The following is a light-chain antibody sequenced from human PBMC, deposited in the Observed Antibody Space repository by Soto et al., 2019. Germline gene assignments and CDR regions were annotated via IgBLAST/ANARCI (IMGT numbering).Light chain of an antibody. V-gene: IGLV2-8*01. Sequence: PPPSASWFPGQSVAISCTGTSSDVGYYDYVSWYQQHPGKAPKLVIYEVTKRPSGVPDRVSASKSGNTASLTVSGLRAEDEADSYCSSYAGSNNFVSGSGTKVTVL. CDR2: EVT. CDR3: SSYAGSNNFV. CDR1: SSDVGYYDY. J-gene: IGLJ1*01.